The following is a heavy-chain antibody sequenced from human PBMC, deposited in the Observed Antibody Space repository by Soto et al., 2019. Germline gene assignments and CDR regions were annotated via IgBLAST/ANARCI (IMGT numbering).Heavy chain of an antibody. D-gene: IGHD3-10*01. J-gene: IGHJ4*02. CDR3: ARDREYYGSGSYYDY. Sequence: ASVKVSCKASGYTFTGYYMHWVRQAPGQGLEWMGWINPNSGGTNYAQKFQGRVTMTRDTSISTAYMELSRLRSDDTAVYYCARDREYYGSGSYYDYWGQGTLATVSS. CDR2: INPNSGGT. CDR1: GYTFTGYY. V-gene: IGHV1-2*02.